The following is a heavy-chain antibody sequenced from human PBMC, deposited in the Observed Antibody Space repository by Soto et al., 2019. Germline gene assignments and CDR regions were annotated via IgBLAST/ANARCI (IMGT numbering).Heavy chain of an antibody. D-gene: IGHD6-6*01. CDR1: GFTFSSYG. V-gene: IGHV3-30*18. Sequence: PGGSLRLSCAASGFTFSSYGMHWVRQAPGKGLEWVAVISYDGSNKYYADSVEGRFTISRDNSKNTLYLQMNSLRAEDTAVYYCAKQQLGRDYYYYGMDVWGQGTTVPV. CDR2: ISYDGSNK. CDR3: AKQQLGRDYYYYGMDV. J-gene: IGHJ6*02.